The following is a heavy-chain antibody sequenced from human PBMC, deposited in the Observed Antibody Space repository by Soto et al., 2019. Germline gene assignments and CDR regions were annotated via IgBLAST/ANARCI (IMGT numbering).Heavy chain of an antibody. J-gene: IGHJ3*02. V-gene: IGHV1-46*01. CDR1: GYTFTSYY. CDR2: INPSGGST. D-gene: IGHD3-22*01. Sequence: ASVKVSCKASGYTFTSYYMHWVRQAPGQGLEWMGIINPSGGSTSYAQKFQGRVTMTRDTSTSTVYMELSSLRSEDTAVYYCARDLSEGYYYDSSGYYSEAFDIWGQGTMVTVSS. CDR3: ARDLSEGYYYDSSGYYSEAFDI.